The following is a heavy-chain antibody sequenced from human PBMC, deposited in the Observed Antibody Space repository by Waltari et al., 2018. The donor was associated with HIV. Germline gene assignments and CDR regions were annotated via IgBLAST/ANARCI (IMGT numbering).Heavy chain of an antibody. Sequence: QLQLQESGPGLVKPSETLSLTCTVSGGSISSSSYYWGWIRQPPGKGLEWIGSIYYSGSTYFHPSLMSRVAIAVDTSKNQFSLKLSSVTAADTAVYYCARGSPSHYYDSSGYYDWGQGTLVTVSS. CDR3: ARGSPSHYYDSSGYYD. V-gene: IGHV4-39*07. J-gene: IGHJ4*02. CDR1: GGSISSSSYY. CDR2: IYYSGST. D-gene: IGHD3-22*01.